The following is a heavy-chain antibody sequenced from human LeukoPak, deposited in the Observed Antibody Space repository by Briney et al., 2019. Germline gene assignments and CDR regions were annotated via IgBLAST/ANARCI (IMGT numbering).Heavy chain of an antibody. D-gene: IGHD6-19*01. V-gene: IGHV5-51*01. J-gene: IGHJ4*02. CDR1: GYSFNNYW. Sequence: GESLKISCKGSGYSFNNYWIGWVRQMPGKGLEWMGIIYPGDSDTRYSPSFQGQVTISADKSISTAYLQWSSLKASDTAVYYCARQISLPGIAVAGTYYFDYWGQGTLVTVS. CDR2: IYPGDSDT. CDR3: ARQISLPGIAVAGTYYFDY.